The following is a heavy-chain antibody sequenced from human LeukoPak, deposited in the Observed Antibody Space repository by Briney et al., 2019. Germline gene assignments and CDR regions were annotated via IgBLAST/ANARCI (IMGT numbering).Heavy chain of an antibody. Sequence: SETLSLTCTVSGGSISSGGYYWSWIRQPPGKGLEWIGYIYHSGSTYYNPSLKSRVTISVDRSKNQFSLKLSSVTAADTAVYYCARIISNRMVATGWGQGTLVTVSS. CDR1: GGSISSGGYY. D-gene: IGHD5-12*01. CDR3: ARIISNRMVATG. J-gene: IGHJ4*02. CDR2: IYHSGST. V-gene: IGHV4-30-2*01.